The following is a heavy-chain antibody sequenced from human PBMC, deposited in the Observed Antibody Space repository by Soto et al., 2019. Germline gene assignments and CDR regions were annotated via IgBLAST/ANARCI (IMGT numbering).Heavy chain of an antibody. V-gene: IGHV3-7*01. J-gene: IGHJ6*03. CDR2: IKQDGSEK. CDR3: ARDGGLSFYYYYYMDV. CDR1: GFTFSSYW. D-gene: IGHD3-16*01. Sequence: GGSLRLSCAASGFTFSSYWMSWVRQAPGKGLEWVANIKQDGSEKYYVDSVKGRFTISRDNAKNSLYLQMNSLRAEDTAVYYCARDGGLSFYYYYYMDVWGKGTTVTVSS.